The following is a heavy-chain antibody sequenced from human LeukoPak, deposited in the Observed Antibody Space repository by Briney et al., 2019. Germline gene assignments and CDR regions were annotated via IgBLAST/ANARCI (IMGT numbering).Heavy chain of an antibody. CDR3: YSMIVVEIRVINDY. Sequence: GGSLRLSCAVSGLTVSSSYMSWVRQAPGKGLEWVSVIYSGGSTYYADSVKGRFTISRDNSKNTLYLQMNSLRAEDTAVYYCYSMIVVEIRVINDYWGQGTLVTVSS. J-gene: IGHJ4*02. CDR1: GLTVSSSY. V-gene: IGHV3-66*01. CDR2: IYSGGST. D-gene: IGHD3-22*01.